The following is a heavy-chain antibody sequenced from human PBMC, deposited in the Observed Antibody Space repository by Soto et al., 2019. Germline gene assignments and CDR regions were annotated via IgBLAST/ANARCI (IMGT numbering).Heavy chain of an antibody. Sequence: SETLSLTCAVYGGSFSGYYWSWIRQPPGEGLEWIGEINHSGSTNYNPSLKSRVTISVDTSKNQFSLKLSSVTAADTAVYYCARGKLSDYVWGSYRYHFDYWGQGTVVTVSS. CDR3: ARGKLSDYVWGSYRYHFDY. J-gene: IGHJ4*02. CDR1: GGSFSGYY. V-gene: IGHV4-34*01. D-gene: IGHD3-16*02. CDR2: INHSGST.